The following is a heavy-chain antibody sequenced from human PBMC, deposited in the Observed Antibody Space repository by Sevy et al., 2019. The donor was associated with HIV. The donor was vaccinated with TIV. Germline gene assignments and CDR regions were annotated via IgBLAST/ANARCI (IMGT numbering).Heavy chain of an antibody. CDR2: IKQDGSEK. CDR3: ARDIVVVPAAEYYYYGMDV. J-gene: IGHJ6*02. CDR1: GFTFSSYW. V-gene: IGHV3-7*01. Sequence: GGSLSLSCAASGFTFSSYWMSWVRQAPGKGLEWVDNIKQDGSEKYYVDSVKGRFTISRDNAKNSLYLQMNSLRAEDTAVYYCARDIVVVPAAEYYYYGMDVWGQGTTVTVSS. D-gene: IGHD2-2*01.